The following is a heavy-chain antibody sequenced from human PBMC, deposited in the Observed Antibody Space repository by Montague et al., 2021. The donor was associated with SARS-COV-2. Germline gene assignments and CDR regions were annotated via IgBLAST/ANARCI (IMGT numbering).Heavy chain of an antibody. CDR1: GFTFSSYG. CDR3: ASQLVPRRHFDY. D-gene: IGHD6-6*01. CDR2: IWYDGSNK. Sequence: SLRLSCAASGFTFSSYGMHWVRQAPGKGLEWVAVIWYDGSNKYYADSVKGRFTISRDNSKNTLYLQVNSLRAEDAAVYYCASQLVPRRHFDYWGQGTLVTV. V-gene: IGHV3-33*01. J-gene: IGHJ4*02.